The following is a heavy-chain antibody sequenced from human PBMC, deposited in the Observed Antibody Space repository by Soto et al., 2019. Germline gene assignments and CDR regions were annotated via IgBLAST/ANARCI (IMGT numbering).Heavy chain of an antibody. D-gene: IGHD6-19*01. CDR1: GGSISSGGYY. Sequence: SETLSLTCTVSGGSISSGGYYWSWIRQHPGKGLEWIGYIYYSGSTYYNPSLKSRVTISVDTSKNQFSPKLSSVTAADTAVYYCARDQAVAGTAPYYYDCGMDVWGQGTTVTVSS. CDR2: IYYSGST. CDR3: ARDQAVAGTAPYYYDCGMDV. J-gene: IGHJ6*02. V-gene: IGHV4-31*03.